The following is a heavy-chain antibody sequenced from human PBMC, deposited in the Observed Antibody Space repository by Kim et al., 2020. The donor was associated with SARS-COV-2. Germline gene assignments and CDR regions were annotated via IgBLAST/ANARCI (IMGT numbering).Heavy chain of an antibody. D-gene: IGHD5-18*01. CDR2: INTNTGNP. J-gene: IGHJ4*02. CDR3: ARDEDTPMVTPGIY. Sequence: ASVKVSCKASGYTITRYPLNWVRQAPGQGLEWMGWINTNTGNPTYAQGFTGRFVFSLDTSVSTAYLQISSLKAEDTAIYYCARDEDTPMVTPGIYWGQGT. CDR1: GYTITRYP. V-gene: IGHV7-4-1*02.